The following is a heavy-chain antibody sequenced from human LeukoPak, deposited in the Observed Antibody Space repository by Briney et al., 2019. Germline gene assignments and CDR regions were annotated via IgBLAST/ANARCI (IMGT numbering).Heavy chain of an antibody. CDR2: IYYSGST. D-gene: IGHD3-22*01. V-gene: IGHV4-39*01. CDR1: GGSISSSSYY. J-gene: IGHJ4*02. CDR3: ARGRGDDSSGSVDY. Sequence: SETLSLTCTVSGGSISSSSYYWGWIRQPPGKGLEWIGSIYYSGSTYYNPSLKSRVTISVDTSKNQFSLKLSSVTAADTAVYYCARGRGDDSSGSVDYWGQGTLVTVSS.